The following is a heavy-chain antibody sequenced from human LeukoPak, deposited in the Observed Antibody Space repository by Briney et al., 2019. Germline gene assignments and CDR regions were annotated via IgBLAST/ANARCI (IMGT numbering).Heavy chain of an antibody. CDR1: GFSFSSYW. Sequence: PGGSLRLSCAASGFSFSSYWMHWVRHVPGKGLVWVSHINGDGSRTTYADSVKGRFTISRDNAENTLYLQMKTLRAEDTAVYYCGRDVGYGMDVWGQGTTVTVSS. D-gene: IGHD2-15*01. J-gene: IGHJ6*02. CDR3: GRDVGYGMDV. V-gene: IGHV3-74*01. CDR2: INGDGSRT.